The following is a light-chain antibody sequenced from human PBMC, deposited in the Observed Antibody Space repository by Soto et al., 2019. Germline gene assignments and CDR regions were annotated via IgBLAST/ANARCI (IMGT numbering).Light chain of an antibody. CDR3: CSYAGSGTDNYV. J-gene: IGLJ1*01. CDR2: EGI. Sequence: QSVLTQPASVSWSPGQSITISCTGTSSDIWTYNLVSWYQHYPGKAPKLMIYEGIKRPSGVSNRFSGSKSGNTAFLTISGLQTEDEADYYCCSYAGSGTDNYVFGSGTKVTVL. CDR1: SSDIWTYNL. V-gene: IGLV2-23*01.